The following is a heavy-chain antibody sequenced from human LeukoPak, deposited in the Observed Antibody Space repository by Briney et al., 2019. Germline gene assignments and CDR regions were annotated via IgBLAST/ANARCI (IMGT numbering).Heavy chain of an antibody. CDR2: INPNSGGT. V-gene: IGHV1-2*02. D-gene: IGHD3-3*01. Sequence: ASVKVSCKASGYTFTGHYMHWVRQAPGQGLEWMGWINPNSGGTNYAQKFQGRVTMTRDTSISTAYMELSRLRSDDTAVYYCARDMSWSGYYYDYWGQGTLVTVSS. CDR3: ARDMSWSGYYYDY. J-gene: IGHJ4*02. CDR1: GYTFTGHY.